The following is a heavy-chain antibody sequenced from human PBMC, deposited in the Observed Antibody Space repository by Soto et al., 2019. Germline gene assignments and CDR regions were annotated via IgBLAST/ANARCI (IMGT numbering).Heavy chain of an antibody. CDR3: ARGRYGEY. V-gene: IGHV1-18*01. CDR1: GYAFTTYG. J-gene: IGHJ4*02. D-gene: IGHD3-10*01. CDR2: ISAHNGNT. Sequence: QVHLVQSGAEVKKPGASVKVSCQASGYAFTTYGITWVRQAPGQGLEWMGWISAHNGNTNYAQKLQGRVTVTRDTPPSTAYMEMRSLRSDGTAVYYCARGRYGEYWGQGALVTVTS.